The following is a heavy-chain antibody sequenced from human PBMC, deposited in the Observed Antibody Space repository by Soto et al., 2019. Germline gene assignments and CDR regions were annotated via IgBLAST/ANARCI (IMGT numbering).Heavy chain of an antibody. CDR2: INAGNGNT. Sequence: ASVKVSCKASGYTFTSYAMHWVRQAPGQRLEWMGWINAGNGNTKYSQKFQGRVTITRDTSASTAYMELSSLRSEDTAVYYCARPTEFYYDRSGFDYWGPGTLVTVSS. CDR3: ARPTEFYYDRSGFDY. V-gene: IGHV1-3*01. D-gene: IGHD3-22*01. CDR1: GYTFTSYA. J-gene: IGHJ4*02.